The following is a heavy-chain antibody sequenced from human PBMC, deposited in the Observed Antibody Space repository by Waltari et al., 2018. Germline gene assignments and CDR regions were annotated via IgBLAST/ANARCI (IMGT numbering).Heavy chain of an antibody. D-gene: IGHD5-18*01. CDR3: ARTTDGYNKYAFDI. CDR2: ILPILNVA. V-gene: IGHV1-69*12. CDR1: GDTFSGYG. Sequence: QVHLVQSGAEVKKPGSSVKVSCKASGDTFSGYGINWVRLVPGQGLEWMGGILPILNVANYARQLEGRGTITADESTGTAYMELDNLRAGDTAVYFCARTTDGYNKYAFDIWGQGTMVTVSS. J-gene: IGHJ3*02.